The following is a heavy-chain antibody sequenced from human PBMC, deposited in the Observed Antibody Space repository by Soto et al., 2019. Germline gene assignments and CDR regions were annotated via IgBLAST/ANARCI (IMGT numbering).Heavy chain of an antibody. D-gene: IGHD3-10*01. J-gene: IGHJ5*02. CDR2: IKSKTDGGTT. CDR1: GFTFSNAW. Sequence: GGSLRLSCAASGFTFSNAWMNWVRQAPGKGLEWVGRIKSKTDGGTTDYTAPVKGRFTISRDESKNTLYLQMNSLKTEDTAVYYCTSTEGRYYSTWFDPWGQGTLVTVSS. V-gene: IGHV3-15*07. CDR3: TSTEGRYYSTWFDP.